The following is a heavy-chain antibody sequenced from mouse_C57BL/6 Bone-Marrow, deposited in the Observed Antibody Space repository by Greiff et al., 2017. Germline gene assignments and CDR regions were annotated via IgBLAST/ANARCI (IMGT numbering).Heavy chain of an antibody. D-gene: IGHD4-1*01. Sequence: VQLQQSGAELVKPGASVKISCKASGYAFSSYWMNWVKQRPGKGLEWIGQIYPGDGDTNYNGKFKGKATLTADKSSSTAYMQLSSLTSEDSAVYFCAREGNWDWYFDVWGTGTTVTVSS. CDR3: AREGNWDWYFDV. CDR2: IYPGDGDT. V-gene: IGHV1-80*01. J-gene: IGHJ1*03. CDR1: GYAFSSYW.